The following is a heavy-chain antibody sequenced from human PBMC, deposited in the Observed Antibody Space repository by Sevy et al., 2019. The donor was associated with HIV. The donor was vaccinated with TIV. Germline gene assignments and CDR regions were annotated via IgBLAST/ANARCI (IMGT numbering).Heavy chain of an antibody. CDR1: GFTFGDYA. Sequence: GSLRLSCTASGFTFGDYAMSWFRQAPGKGLEWVGFIRSKAYGGTTEYAASVKGRFTISRDDSKSIAYLQMNSLKTEDTAVYYCTRDRGTMIVSLTYYYGMDVWGQGTTVTVSS. J-gene: IGHJ6*02. CDR2: IRSKAYGGTT. CDR3: TRDRGTMIVSLTYYYGMDV. D-gene: IGHD3-22*01. V-gene: IGHV3-49*03.